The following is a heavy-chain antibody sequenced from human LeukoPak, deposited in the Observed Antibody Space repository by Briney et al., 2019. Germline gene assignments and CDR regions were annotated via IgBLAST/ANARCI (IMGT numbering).Heavy chain of an antibody. J-gene: IGHJ3*02. CDR1: GYTFTTYG. CDR3: ARDWAIYGVDTFDI. Sequence: ASVMVSCKASGYTFTTYGISWVRQAPGQGLEWMGWISTSDGDTNFAQKLQGRVTMATDTSTSTAYMELRSLRSDDPAVYYCARDWAIYGVDTFDIWGQGTMVTVSS. CDR2: ISTSDGDT. V-gene: IGHV1-18*01. D-gene: IGHD4-17*01.